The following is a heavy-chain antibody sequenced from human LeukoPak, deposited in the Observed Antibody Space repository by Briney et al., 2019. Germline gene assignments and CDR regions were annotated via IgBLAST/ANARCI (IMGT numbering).Heavy chain of an antibody. CDR3: AISGGNRAFDI. V-gene: IGHV3-30*14. CDR1: GFTFSSYA. Sequence: GGSLRLSCAASGFTFSSYAMHWVRQAPGKGLEWVAVISYDGSNKYYADSVKGRFTISRDNSKNTLYLQMNSLRAEDTAVYYCAISGGNRAFDIWGQGTMVTVSS. D-gene: IGHD4-23*01. CDR2: ISYDGSNK. J-gene: IGHJ3*02.